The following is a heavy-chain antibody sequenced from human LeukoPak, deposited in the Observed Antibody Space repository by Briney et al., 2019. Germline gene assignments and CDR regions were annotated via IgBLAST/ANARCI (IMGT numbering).Heavy chain of an antibody. CDR3: ARDWGVTLLDY. CDR2: IYYSGST. J-gene: IGHJ4*02. D-gene: IGHD3-10*01. V-gene: IGHV4-30-4*08. Sequence: PSETLSLTCTVSGGSISSGDYYWSWIRQPPGKGLEWIGYIYYSGSTYYNPSLKSRVTISVDTSKNQFSLKLSSVTAADTAVYYCARDWGVTLLDYWGQGTLVTVSS. CDR1: GGSISSGDYY.